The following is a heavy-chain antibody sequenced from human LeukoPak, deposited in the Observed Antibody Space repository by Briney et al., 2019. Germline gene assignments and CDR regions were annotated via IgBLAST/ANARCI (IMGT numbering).Heavy chain of an antibody. CDR3: ARDHYDFWSGSYGMDV. D-gene: IGHD3-3*01. V-gene: IGHV3-53*01. CDR1: GFTFSSYA. CDR2: IYSGGST. Sequence: GGSLRLSCAAPGFTFSSYAMSWVRQAPGKGLEWVSVIYSGGSTYYADSVKGRFTISRDNSKNTLYLQMNSLRAEDTAVYYCARDHYDFWSGSYGMDVWGQGTTATVSS. J-gene: IGHJ6*02.